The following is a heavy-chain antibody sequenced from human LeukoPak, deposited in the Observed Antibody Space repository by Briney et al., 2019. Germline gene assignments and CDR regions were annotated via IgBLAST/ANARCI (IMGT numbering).Heavy chain of an antibody. J-gene: IGHJ4*02. Sequence: GGSLRLSCVASGLAFSSYSMHWVRQAPGKGLEWVGVISYDGSDENYTDSVKGRFTISRDNSKNTVYLQMNSLRADDTAVYYCARDFTPEWFDIHWGQGTLVTVS. V-gene: IGHV3-30*04. CDR2: ISYDGSDE. D-gene: IGHD3-3*01. CDR3: ARDFTPEWFDIH. CDR1: GLAFSSYS.